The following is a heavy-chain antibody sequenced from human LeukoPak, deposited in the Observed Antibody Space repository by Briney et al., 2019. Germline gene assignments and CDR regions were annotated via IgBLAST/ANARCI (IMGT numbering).Heavy chain of an antibody. V-gene: IGHV1-46*01. CDR2: INPRGAGT. CDR1: GYTFTSYY. CDR3: ARVSRDGYTPNFYFDF. D-gene: IGHD5-24*01. J-gene: IGHJ4*02. Sequence: ASVKVSRKASGYTFTSYYVHWVRQAPGQGLEWMGMINPRGAGTSYTQKFQGRVTMTRDTSTSTVYMELRSLRSDDTAVYYCARVSRDGYTPNFYFDFWGQGTLVTVSS.